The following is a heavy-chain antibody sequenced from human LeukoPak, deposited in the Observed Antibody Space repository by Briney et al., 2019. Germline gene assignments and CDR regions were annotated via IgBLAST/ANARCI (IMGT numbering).Heavy chain of an antibody. CDR3: ARAEGPLIAATHFDY. CDR2: FYHGGST. J-gene: IGHJ4*02. V-gene: IGHV4-38-2*02. D-gene: IGHD2-15*01. CDR1: GYSISSGYY. Sequence: SETLSLTCTVSGYSISSGYYWGWIRQPPGKGLEWIGSFYHGGSTYYNPSLKSRVTISVDTSKNQFSLKLSSVTAADTAVYYCARAEGPLIAATHFDYWGQGTLVTVSS.